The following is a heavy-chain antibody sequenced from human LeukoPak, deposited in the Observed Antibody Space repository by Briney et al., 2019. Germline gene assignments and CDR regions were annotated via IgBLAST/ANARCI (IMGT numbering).Heavy chain of an antibody. CDR1: GFTFSPYS. D-gene: IGHD2-2*01. CDR2: ISSSSGYI. Sequence: GSLRLSCAASGFTFSPYSMNWVRQAPGKGLEWVSSISSSSGYIYYADSVKGRFTIPRDNAKNSLYLQMNSLRAEDTAVYYCARSKWSSTNLMPPYFDYWGQGTLVTVSS. CDR3: ARSKWSSTNLMPPYFDY. J-gene: IGHJ4*02. V-gene: IGHV3-21*01.